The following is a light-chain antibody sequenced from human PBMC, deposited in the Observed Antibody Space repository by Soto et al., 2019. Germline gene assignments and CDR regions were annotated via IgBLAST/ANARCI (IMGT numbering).Light chain of an antibody. V-gene: IGKV3-15*01. CDR1: QSVRSN. CDR2: GAS. CDR3: QQYSAWPLT. J-gene: IGKJ4*01. Sequence: EIVMTQSPATLSVSPGERATLFCRASQSVRSNFLAWYQQKPGQAPRLLIYGASTRATGVPARFSGSGSGTEFTLTISSLQSEDFAVYYCQQYSAWPLTFGGGTEVEIK.